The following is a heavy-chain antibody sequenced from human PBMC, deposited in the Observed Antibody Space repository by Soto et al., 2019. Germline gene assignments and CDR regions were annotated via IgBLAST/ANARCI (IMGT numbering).Heavy chain of an antibody. V-gene: IGHV4-30-2*01. CDR3: ARGNVVAIDY. D-gene: IGHD2-21*01. CDR1: GGSISSGGYS. J-gene: IGHJ4*02. CDR2: IYHSGST. Sequence: SETLSLTCAVSGGSISSGGYSWSWIRQPPGKGLEWIGYIYHSGSTYYNPSLKSRVTISVDRSKNQFSLKLGSVTAADTAGYYCARGNVVAIDYWGQGTLVPVSS.